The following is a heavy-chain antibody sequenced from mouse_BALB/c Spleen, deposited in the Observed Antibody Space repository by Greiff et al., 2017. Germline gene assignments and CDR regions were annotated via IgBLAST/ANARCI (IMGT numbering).Heavy chain of an antibody. Sequence: ESGPGLVKPSQSLSLTCSVTGYSITSGYYWNWIRQFPGNKLEWMGYISYDGSNNYNPSLKNRISITRDTSKNQFFLKLNSVTTEDTATYYCARDGITTGFDYWGQGTTLTVSS. CDR2: ISYDGSN. V-gene: IGHV3-6*02. J-gene: IGHJ2*01. D-gene: IGHD2-4*01. CDR3: ARDGITTGFDY. CDR1: GYSITSGYY.